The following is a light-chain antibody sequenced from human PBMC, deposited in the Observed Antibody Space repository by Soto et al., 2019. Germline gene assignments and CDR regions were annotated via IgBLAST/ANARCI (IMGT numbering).Light chain of an antibody. CDR3: IQALPTPLT. V-gene: IGKV2-28*01. CDR1: QSLLHSDGYNY. Sequence: DVVMTQSPLSLPVTPGEPASISCRSSQSLLHSDGYNYLDWFLQRPGQSPQVLIYLGSNRAPGVPDRFSGSGSDTDFTLKISRVEAEDVGVYYCIQALPTPLTFGGGTKVEIK. J-gene: IGKJ4*02. CDR2: LGS.